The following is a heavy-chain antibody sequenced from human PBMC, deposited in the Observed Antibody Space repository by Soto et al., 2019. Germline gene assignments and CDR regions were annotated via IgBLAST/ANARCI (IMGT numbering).Heavy chain of an antibody. CDR1: GYTFTSYG. CDR2: ISAYNGNT. J-gene: IGHJ3*02. D-gene: IGHD3-3*01. CDR3: ARDGRYDFWSGYYGSPDAFDI. Sequence: RASVKVSCKASGYTFTSYGISWVRQAPGQGLEWMGWISAYNGNTNYAQKLQGRVTMTTDTSTSTAYMELRSLRSDDTAVYYCARDGRYDFWSGYYGSPDAFDIWGQGTMVTVSS. V-gene: IGHV1-18*01.